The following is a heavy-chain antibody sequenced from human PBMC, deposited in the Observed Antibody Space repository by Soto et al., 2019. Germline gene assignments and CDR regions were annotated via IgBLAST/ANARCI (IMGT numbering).Heavy chain of an antibody. Sequence: QVQLVQSGAEVKKPGSSVKVSCKASGGTFSSYAISWVRQAPGQGLEWMGGIIPIFGTANYAQKFQGRVTITADESTSTAYMELSSLRAENTAVYYCARDHGYSSSWYFAFDIWGQGTMVTFSS. CDR3: ARDHGYSSSWYFAFDI. CDR1: GGTFSSYA. V-gene: IGHV1-69*01. CDR2: IIPIFGTA. J-gene: IGHJ3*02. D-gene: IGHD6-13*01.